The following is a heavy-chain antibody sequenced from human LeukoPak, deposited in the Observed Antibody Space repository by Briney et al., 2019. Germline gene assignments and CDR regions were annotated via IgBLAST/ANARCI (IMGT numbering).Heavy chain of an antibody. CDR3: ARGVRIAVAHPHLDY. V-gene: IGHV4-34*01. D-gene: IGHD6-19*01. CDR1: GFPFSSYW. CDR2: INHSGST. J-gene: IGHJ4*02. Sequence: SGGSLRLPCVASGFPFSSYWMTWVRQPPGKGLEWIGEINHSGSTNYNPSLKSRVTISVDTSTKQFSLKLSSVTAADTGIYYCARGVRIAVAHPHLDYWGQGSLVTVSS.